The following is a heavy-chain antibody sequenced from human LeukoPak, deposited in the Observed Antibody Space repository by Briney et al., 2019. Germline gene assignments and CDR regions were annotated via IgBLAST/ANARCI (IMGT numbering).Heavy chain of an antibody. D-gene: IGHD3-10*01. Sequence: PSETLSLTCTVSGGSISSSSYYWGWIRQPPGKGLEWIGGIYYSGSTYYNPSLKSRVTISVDTSKNQFSLKLSSVTAADTAVYYRARLMVRGVIMDYWGQGTLVTVSS. CDR3: ARLMVRGVIMDY. J-gene: IGHJ4*02. V-gene: IGHV4-39*01. CDR1: GGSISSSSYY. CDR2: IYYSGST.